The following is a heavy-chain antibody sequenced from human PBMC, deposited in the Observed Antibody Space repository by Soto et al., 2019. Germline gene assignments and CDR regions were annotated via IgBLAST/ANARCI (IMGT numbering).Heavy chain of an antibody. CDR1: GYSFSNFY. V-gene: IGHV1-46*01. Sequence: ASVKVSCKPSGYSFSNFYVHWVRQAPGQGLEWMGIIDPSRGTTSYTQKFQERVTMTRDTSMSTVYMELSRLRSEDTAVYYCARGAVVVPNGLIAGMDVWGLGTTVTVSS. CDR2: IDPSRGTT. CDR3: ARGAVVVPNGLIAGMDV. J-gene: IGHJ6*02. D-gene: IGHD2-15*01.